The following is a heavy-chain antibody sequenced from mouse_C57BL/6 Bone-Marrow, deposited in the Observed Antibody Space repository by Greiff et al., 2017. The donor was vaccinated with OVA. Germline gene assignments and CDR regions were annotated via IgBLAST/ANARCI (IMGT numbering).Heavy chain of an antibody. CDR2: IHPNSGST. D-gene: IGHD4-1*01. CDR1: GYTFTSYW. Sequence: QVQLQQSGAELVKPGASVKLSCKASGYTFTSYWMHWVKQRPGQGLEWIGMIHPNSGSTNYNEKFKSKATLTVDKSSSTAYMQLGSLTSEDSAVYYCARRTGSWFAYWGQGTLVTVSA. J-gene: IGHJ3*01. V-gene: IGHV1-64*01. CDR3: ARRTGSWFAY.